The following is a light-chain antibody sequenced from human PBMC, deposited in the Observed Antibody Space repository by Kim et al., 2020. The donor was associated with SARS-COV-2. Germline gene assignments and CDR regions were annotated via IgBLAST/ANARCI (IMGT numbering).Light chain of an antibody. J-gene: IGKJ2*01. CDR2: GAS. V-gene: IGKV3-20*01. CDR1: QSVSRSY. Sequence: LSPGERATLPCRASQSVSRSYLAWYQQKPGQAPRLLIYGASSRATGIPDRFSGSGSGTDFTLTISRLEPEDFVAYYCQQYGSSPNTFGQGTKLEI. CDR3: QQYGSSPNT.